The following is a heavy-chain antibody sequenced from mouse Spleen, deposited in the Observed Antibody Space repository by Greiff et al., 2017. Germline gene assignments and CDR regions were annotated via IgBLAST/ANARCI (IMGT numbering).Heavy chain of an antibody. CDR1: GFTFSSYA. CDR3: ARSYGTPFAY. J-gene: IGHJ3*01. CDR2: ISSGGSYT. V-gene: IGHV5-9-4*01. Sequence: EVKLVESGGGLVKPGGSLKLSCAASGFTFSSYAMSWVRQSPEKRLEWVAEISSGGSYTYYPDTVTGRFTISRDNAKNTLYLEMSSLRSEDTAMYYCARSYGTPFAYWGQGTLVTVSA. D-gene: IGHD2-1*01.